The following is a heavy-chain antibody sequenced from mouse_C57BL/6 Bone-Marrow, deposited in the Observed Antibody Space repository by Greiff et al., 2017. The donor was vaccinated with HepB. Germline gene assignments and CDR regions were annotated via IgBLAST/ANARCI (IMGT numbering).Heavy chain of an antibody. CDR3: ARDGSSYKDY. CDR1: GYTFTDYY. D-gene: IGHD1-1*01. V-gene: IGHV1-76*01. CDR2: IYPGSGNT. Sequence: VQLQQSGAELVRPGASVKLSCKASGYTFTDYYINWVKQRPGQGLEWIARIYPGSGNTYYNEKFKGKATLTAEKSSSTAYMQLSSLTSEDSAVYFCARDGSSYKDYWGQGTTLTVSS. J-gene: IGHJ2*01.